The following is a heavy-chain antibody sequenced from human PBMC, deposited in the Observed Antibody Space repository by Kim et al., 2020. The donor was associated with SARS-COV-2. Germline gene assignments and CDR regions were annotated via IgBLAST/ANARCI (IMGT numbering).Heavy chain of an antibody. J-gene: IGHJ5*02. V-gene: IGHV1-2*06. D-gene: IGHD6-13*01. CDR1: GYTFTGYY. Sequence: ASVKVSCKASGYTFTGYYMHWVRQAPGQGLEWMGRINPNSGGTNYAQKFQGRVTMTRDTSISTAYMELSRLRSDDTAVYYCARVAAAGNNNWFDPWGQGTLVTVSS. CDR3: ARVAAAGNNNWFDP. CDR2: INPNSGGT.